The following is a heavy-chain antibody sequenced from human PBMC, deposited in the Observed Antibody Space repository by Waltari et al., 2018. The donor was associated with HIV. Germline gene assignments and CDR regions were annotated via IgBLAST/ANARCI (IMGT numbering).Heavy chain of an antibody. CDR1: GYTFTGSY. J-gene: IGHJ4*02. V-gene: IGHV1-2*04. CDR2: INPNSGGT. Sequence: QVQLVQSVAEVKKPGASVKGSCKASGYTFTGSYMHWVRQARAQGLEWMGWINPNSGGTNYAQKFQGWVTMTRDTSISTAYMELSRLRSDDTAVYYCARASSVRFLEWLPHFDYWGQGTLVTVSS. D-gene: IGHD3-3*01. CDR3: ARASSVRFLEWLPHFDY.